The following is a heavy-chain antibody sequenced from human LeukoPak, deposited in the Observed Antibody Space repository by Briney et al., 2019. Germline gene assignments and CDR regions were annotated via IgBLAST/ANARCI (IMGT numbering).Heavy chain of an antibody. CDR2: INHSGST. J-gene: IGHJ4*02. CDR1: GGSFSGYY. V-gene: IGHV4-34*01. D-gene: IGHD4-17*01. CDR3: ARGPYGDGTYHFDY. Sequence: SETLSLTCAVYGGSFSGYYWSWIRQPPGKGLEWIGEINHSGSTNYNPSLKSRVTISVDTSKNQFSLKLSSVTAADTAVYYCARGPYGDGTYHFDYWGQGTLVTVSS.